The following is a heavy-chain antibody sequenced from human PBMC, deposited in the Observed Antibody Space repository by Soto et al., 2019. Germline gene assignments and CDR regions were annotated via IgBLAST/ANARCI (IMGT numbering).Heavy chain of an antibody. CDR2: SIPIFGTA. CDR1: GGTFSSYA. J-gene: IGHJ4*02. V-gene: IGHV1-69*01. CDR3: ARVYSSGYPSEGYYFAY. Sequence: QVQLVQSGAEVKKPGSSVKVSCKASGGTFSSYAISWVRQAPGQGLEWMGGSIPIFGTANYAQKFQGRVTITADESTSTDYMALSSLRSEDTAVYYCARVYSSGYPSEGYYFAYWGQGTLVTVSS. D-gene: IGHD3-22*01.